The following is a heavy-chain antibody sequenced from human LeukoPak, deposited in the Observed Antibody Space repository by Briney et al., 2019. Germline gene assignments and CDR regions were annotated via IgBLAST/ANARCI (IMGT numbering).Heavy chain of an antibody. CDR3: ARAGYCSSTSCYTSDWFDP. V-gene: IGHV1-18*01. CDR1: GYTFTSYV. J-gene: IGHJ5*02. D-gene: IGHD2-2*02. Sequence: ASVKVSCEASGYTFTSYVISWVRQAPGQGLEWMGWISACNGNTNYAQKLQGRVTMTTDTSTSTAYMELRSLRSDDTAVYHCARAGYCSSTSCYTSDWFDPWGQGTLVTVSS. CDR2: ISACNGNT.